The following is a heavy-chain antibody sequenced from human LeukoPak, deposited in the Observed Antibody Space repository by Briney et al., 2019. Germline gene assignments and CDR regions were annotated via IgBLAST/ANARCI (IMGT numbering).Heavy chain of an antibody. Sequence: SSETLSLTCTVSGGSISSYYWSWIRQPPGKGLEWIGYIYCSGSTNYNPSLKSRVTISVDTSKNQFSLKLSSVTAADTAVYYCASRTMVRGVNAFDIWGQRTMVTVSS. J-gene: IGHJ3*02. CDR1: GGSISSYY. D-gene: IGHD3-10*01. CDR3: ASRTMVRGVNAFDI. CDR2: IYCSGST. V-gene: IGHV4-59*01.